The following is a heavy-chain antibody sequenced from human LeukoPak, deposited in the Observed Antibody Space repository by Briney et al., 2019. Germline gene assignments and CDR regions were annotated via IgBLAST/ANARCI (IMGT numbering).Heavy chain of an antibody. CDR3: ARVGIAGVDP. J-gene: IGHJ5*02. D-gene: IGHD1-26*01. CDR1: GGSFSGYY. Sequence: SETLSLTCTVYGGSFSGYYWSWIRQPPGKGLEWIGEINHSGSTNYNPSLKSRVTISVDTSKNQFSLKLSSVTAADTAVYYCARVGIAGVDPWGQGTLVTVSS. CDR2: INHSGST. V-gene: IGHV4-34*01.